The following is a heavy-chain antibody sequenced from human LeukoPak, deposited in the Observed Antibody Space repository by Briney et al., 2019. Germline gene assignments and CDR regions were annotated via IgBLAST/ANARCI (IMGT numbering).Heavy chain of an antibody. Sequence: SETLSLTCTVSGGSISSYYWGWIRQPAGKGLEWIGRFYSTENTIYNPSLKSRVTMSGDTSKNQLSLKLNSVTVADTAIYYCARVGRIAEEGAFDIWGQGTMVTVSS. CDR3: ARVGRIAEEGAFDI. D-gene: IGHD6-13*01. V-gene: IGHV4-4*07. CDR1: GGSISSYY. CDR2: FYSTENT. J-gene: IGHJ3*02.